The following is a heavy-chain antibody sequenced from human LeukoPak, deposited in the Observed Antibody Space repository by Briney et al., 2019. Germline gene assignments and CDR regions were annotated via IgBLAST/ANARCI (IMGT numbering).Heavy chain of an antibody. V-gene: IGHV3-74*01. Sequence: GGSLRLSCAASGFTLSSYWMHWVRLAPGQGLVWVSSINRDGSKTYYADSVKGRLTISRDNSKNTLYLQMNSLRAEDTAVYYCAKRIPNYYGMDVWGQGTTVTASS. D-gene: IGHD2-15*01. CDR2: INRDGSKT. CDR3: AKRIPNYYGMDV. CDR1: GFTLSSYW. J-gene: IGHJ6*02.